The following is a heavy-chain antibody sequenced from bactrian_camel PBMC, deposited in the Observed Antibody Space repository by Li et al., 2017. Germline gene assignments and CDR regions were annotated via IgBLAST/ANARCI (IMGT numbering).Heavy chain of an antibody. CDR3: AADRNPWVCRDITSPPPSRAFLF. D-gene: IGHD2*01. V-gene: IGHV3S40*01. J-gene: IGHJ4*01. CDR1: GSIVGTLC. Sequence: VQLVESGGGSVQAGGSLRLSCASSGSIVGTLCMGWVRQAPGKEREGVAAIRVAGGVTSYADFVKGRFAISRDNAKNTVYLQMNSLKPEDTATYYCAADRNPWVCRDITSPPPSRAFLFWGQGTQVTVS. CDR2: IRVAGGVT.